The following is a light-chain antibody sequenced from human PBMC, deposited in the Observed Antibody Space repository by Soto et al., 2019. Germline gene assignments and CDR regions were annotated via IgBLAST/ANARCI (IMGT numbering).Light chain of an antibody. J-gene: IGKJ5*01. CDR2: DAF. Sequence: EFVFTQSPASRSLSPGERATLSCRASQSVATYVAWYQQKPGQAPRLLIYDAFNRATGTPARFSGSGSGTDFTLTISSLEPADSAVYYCQQRIKWPITFGQGTRLEI. CDR3: QQRIKWPIT. CDR1: QSVATY. V-gene: IGKV3-11*01.